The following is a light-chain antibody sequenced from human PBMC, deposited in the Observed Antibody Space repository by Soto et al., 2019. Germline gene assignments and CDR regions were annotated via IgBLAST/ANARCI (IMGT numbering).Light chain of an antibody. CDR3: QQANNFPWT. Sequence: AIQLTQSPSSLSASERDRVTITCRASQGIRSSLAWYQQTPGKPPNLLIYAASTLQSGVPSRFSGSGSGTDFTLTISSLQPEDFATYYCQQANNFPWTFGQGTKVAIK. CDR1: QGIRSS. V-gene: IGKV1D-13*01. CDR2: AAS. J-gene: IGKJ1*01.